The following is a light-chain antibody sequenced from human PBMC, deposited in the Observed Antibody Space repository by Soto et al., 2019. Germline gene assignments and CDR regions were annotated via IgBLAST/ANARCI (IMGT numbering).Light chain of an antibody. CDR3: QQYYSFPRT. Sequence: DIQITQSPSSLSASVGDRVTITCRASQSISSYLNWYQQKPGKAPELLIYAASTLQSGVPSRFSGSGSGTDFTLTISCLQSEDFATYYCQQYYSFPRTFGQGTKGDIK. CDR1: QSISSY. V-gene: IGKV1-39*01. CDR2: AAS. J-gene: IGKJ1*01.